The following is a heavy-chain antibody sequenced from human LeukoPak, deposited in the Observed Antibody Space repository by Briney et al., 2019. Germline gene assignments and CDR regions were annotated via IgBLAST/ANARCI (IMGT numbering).Heavy chain of an antibody. D-gene: IGHD3-10*01. V-gene: IGHV3-33*01. CDR3: ARVHSYGSGSYYNYFDY. CDR2: IWYDGSNK. CDR1: GFTFSSYS. J-gene: IGHJ4*02. Sequence: GGSLRLSCAASGFTFSSYSMHWVRQAPGKGLEWVAVIWYDGSNKYYADSVKGRFTISRDNSKNTLYLQMNSLRAEDTAVYYCARVHSYGSGSYYNYFDYWAREPWSPSPQ.